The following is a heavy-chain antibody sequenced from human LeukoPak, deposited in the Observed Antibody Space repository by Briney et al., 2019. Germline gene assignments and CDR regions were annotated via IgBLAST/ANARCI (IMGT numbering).Heavy chain of an antibody. D-gene: IGHD4-17*01. CDR3: ASLSQGWDYGDYDDAFDI. J-gene: IGHJ3*02. V-gene: IGHV4-61*02. CDR1: GGSISSGSYY. CDR2: FYTSGST. Sequence: SETLSLTCSVSGGSISSGSYYWSWIRQPAGKGLEWIGRFYTSGSTNYNPSLKSRVTISVDTSKNQFSLKLSSVTAADTAVYYCASLSQGWDYGDYDDAFDIWGQGTMVTVSS.